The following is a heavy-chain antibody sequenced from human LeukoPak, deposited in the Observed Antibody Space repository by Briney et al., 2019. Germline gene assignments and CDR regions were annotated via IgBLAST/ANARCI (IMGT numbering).Heavy chain of an antibody. Sequence: ASVKVSCEASGYTFTGYYIHWVRQAPGQGLEWMGRINPNSGGTNYAERFQGRVTVTRDTSISTAYMELSRLRSDDTAVYYCARVQDLTGFDPWGQGTLVTVSS. D-gene: IGHD7-27*01. J-gene: IGHJ5*02. CDR3: ARVQDLTGFDP. CDR1: GYTFTGYY. V-gene: IGHV1-2*06. CDR2: INPNSGGT.